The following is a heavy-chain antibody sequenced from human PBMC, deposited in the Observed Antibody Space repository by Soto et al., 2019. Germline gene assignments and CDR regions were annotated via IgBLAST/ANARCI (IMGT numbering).Heavy chain of an antibody. CDR2: IYWDDDQ. V-gene: IGHV2-5*02. J-gene: IGHJ3*02. CDR1: GFSLSGDGVG. D-gene: IGHD3-3*02. CDR3: AHAFGGTSWPNDAFDI. Sequence: QITLKESGPTLVKPTQSLTLTCTVSGFSLSGDGVGVGWIRQPPGKALEWLALIYWDDDQRYSPSLKTRHTLTKDTSNTQVVLTMTNMDPVDTATYSCAHAFGGTSWPNDAFDIWGQGTVVTVSS.